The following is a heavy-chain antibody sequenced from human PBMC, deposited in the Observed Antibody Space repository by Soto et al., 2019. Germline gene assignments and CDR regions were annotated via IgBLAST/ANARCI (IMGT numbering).Heavy chain of an antibody. CDR3: AKDRRMRRSYSLSIQCES. CDR1: GFTFSSYA. D-gene: IGHD3-10*01. Sequence: GGSLRLSCAASGFTFSSYAMSWVRQAPGKGLEWVSGISGGGASTYYADSVKGRFTISRDNSKNTLYLQMNSLRAEHTAIYYCAKDRRMRRSYSLSIQCESWGQRPVFTVSP. J-gene: IGHJ5*02. CDR2: ISGGGAST. V-gene: IGHV3-23*01.